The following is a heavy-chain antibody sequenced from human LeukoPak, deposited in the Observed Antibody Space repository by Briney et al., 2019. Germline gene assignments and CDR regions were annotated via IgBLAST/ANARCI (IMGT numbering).Heavy chain of an antibody. CDR3: ARAFPYDRGDNWFDP. V-gene: IGHV1-69*13. CDR1: GGTFISYA. CDR2: IIPIFGTA. D-gene: IGHD3-22*01. J-gene: IGHJ5*02. Sequence: SVKVSCKASGGTFISYAISWVRQAPGQGLEWMGGIIPIFGTANYAQKFQGRVTITADESTSTAYMELSSLRSEDTAVYYCARAFPYDRGDNWFDPWGQGTLVTVSS.